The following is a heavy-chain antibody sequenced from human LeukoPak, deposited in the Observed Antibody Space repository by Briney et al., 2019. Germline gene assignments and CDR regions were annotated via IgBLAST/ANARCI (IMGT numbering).Heavy chain of an antibody. CDR3: ARDSVDYTDYYYYGMDV. CDR2: IYYSGST. CDR1: GGSISSGGYY. J-gene: IGHJ6*02. V-gene: IGHV4-31*03. Sequence: SQTLSLACTVSGGSISSGGYYWSWIRQHPGKGLEWIGYIYYSGSTYYNPSLKSRVTISVDTSKNQFSLKLSSVTAADTAAYYCARDSVDYTDYYYYGMDVWGQGTTVTVSS. D-gene: IGHD4-11*01.